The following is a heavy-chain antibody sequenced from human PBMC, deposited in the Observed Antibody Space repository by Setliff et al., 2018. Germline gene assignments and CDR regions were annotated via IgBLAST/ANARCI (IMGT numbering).Heavy chain of an antibody. D-gene: IGHD3-16*01. CDR2: IYYTGST. CDR3: ARALRSPLGGTAFVPIHFDP. J-gene: IGHJ5*02. V-gene: IGHV4-59*01. CDR1: GGSISPYF. Sequence: SETLSLTCTVSGGSISPYFWSWIRQSPGRGLEWIGDIYYTGSTTYSPSLKSRVTISPDTSKNQFHLTVNSVTAADTAVYYCARALRSPLGGTAFVPIHFDPWGQGILVTVSS.